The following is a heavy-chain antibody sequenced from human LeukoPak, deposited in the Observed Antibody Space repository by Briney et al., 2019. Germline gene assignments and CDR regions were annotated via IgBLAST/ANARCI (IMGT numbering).Heavy chain of an antibody. Sequence: GESLKISCKVSGYSFTTYWIGWVRQMPGKGLEWMGIIYPGDSDTRYSPSFQGQVTISTDKSINSVYLQWSSLKASDTAIYYCARLNGPKYSSGWLYYFDDWGQGTLVTVSS. CDR3: ARLNGPKYSSGWLYYFDD. V-gene: IGHV5-51*01. CDR1: GYSFTTYW. D-gene: IGHD6-19*01. CDR2: IYPGDSDT. J-gene: IGHJ4*02.